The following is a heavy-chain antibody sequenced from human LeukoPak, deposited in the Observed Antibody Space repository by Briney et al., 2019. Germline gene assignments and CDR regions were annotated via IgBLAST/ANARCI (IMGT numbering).Heavy chain of an antibody. D-gene: IGHD1-20*01. CDR2: IYPDDSDI. CDR3: ARTYNWNDGLDS. Sequence: GESLKISCKGSGYRFTNYWIAWVRQMPGKGLQWMGIIYPDDSDIRYSPSFQGQVIISADKSTNTAYLQWSSLKASDTAMYYCARTYNWNDGLDSWGQGTQVTVSS. CDR1: GYRFTNYW. V-gene: IGHV5-51*01. J-gene: IGHJ5*01.